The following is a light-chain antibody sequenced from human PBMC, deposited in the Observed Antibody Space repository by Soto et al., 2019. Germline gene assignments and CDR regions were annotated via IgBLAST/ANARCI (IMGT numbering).Light chain of an antibody. CDR1: SSDIGGYKY. J-gene: IGLJ1*01. CDR3: SSSAGSNIPYV. Sequence: TQPPSASGSPGQSVIISCTGTSSDIGGYKYVSWYQQRPGRAPKLIISEVSKRPSGVPDRFSGSKSGNTASLTVSGLQAEDEADYYCSSSAGSNIPYVFGTGTKLTVL. CDR2: EVS. V-gene: IGLV2-8*01.